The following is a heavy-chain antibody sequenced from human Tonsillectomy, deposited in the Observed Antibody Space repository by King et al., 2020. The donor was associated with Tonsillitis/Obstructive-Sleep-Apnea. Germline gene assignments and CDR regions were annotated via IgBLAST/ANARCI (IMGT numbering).Heavy chain of an antibody. D-gene: IGHD3-3*01. CDR3: AHSPEYDFWSGFPKDWFDP. CDR2: IYWDDDK. V-gene: IGHV2-5*02. J-gene: IGHJ5*02. Sequence: TLQESGPTLVKPPQTLTLTCTFSGFSLSTSGVGVGWIRQPPGKALEWLALIYWDDDKRYSPSLKSRLTITKDTSKNHVVLTMTNMDPVDTATYYCAHSPEYDFWSGFPKDWFDPWGQGTLVTVSS. CDR1: GFSLSTSGVG.